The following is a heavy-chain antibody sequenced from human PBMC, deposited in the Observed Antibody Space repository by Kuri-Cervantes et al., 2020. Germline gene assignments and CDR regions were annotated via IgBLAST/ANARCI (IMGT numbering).Heavy chain of an antibody. CDR3: ARGNTDYYDTENAFDI. CDR2: IYYSGST. Sequence: SETLSLTCTVSGGSISSYYWSWIRQPPGKGLEWIGYIYYSGSTNYNPSLKSRVTISVDTSKNQFSLKLSPVTAADTAVYYCARGNTDYYDTENAFDIWGQGTMVTVSS. D-gene: IGHD3-22*01. CDR1: GGSISSYY. J-gene: IGHJ3*02. V-gene: IGHV4-59*01.